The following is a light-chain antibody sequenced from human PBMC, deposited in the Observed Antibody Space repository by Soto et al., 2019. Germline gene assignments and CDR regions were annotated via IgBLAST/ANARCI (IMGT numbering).Light chain of an antibody. CDR3: QQYDNLPLT. V-gene: IGKV3-15*01. CDR1: RSVSSN. CDR2: GVS. J-gene: IGKJ3*01. Sequence: EIVMTHSPATLSVSPGERATLSCRASRSVSSNLAWYQQKPGQAPRLLIYGVSTRATGLPARFSGSGSGTEFTLTISSLQSEDFAVYFCQQYDNLPLTFGPGTKVDIK.